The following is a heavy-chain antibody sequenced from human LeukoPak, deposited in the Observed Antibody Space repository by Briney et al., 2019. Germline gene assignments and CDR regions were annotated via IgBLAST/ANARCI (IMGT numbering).Heavy chain of an antibody. CDR3: ARDGIAVAGRDY. V-gene: IGHV3-21*01. D-gene: IGHD6-19*01. Sequence: GGSLRLSCVASGFTFSSYAMSWVRQAPGKGLEWVSSISSSSSYIYYADSVKGRFTISRDNAKSSLYLQMNSLRAEDTAVYYCARDGIAVAGRDYWGQGTLVTVSS. CDR1: GFTFSSYA. CDR2: ISSSSSYI. J-gene: IGHJ4*02.